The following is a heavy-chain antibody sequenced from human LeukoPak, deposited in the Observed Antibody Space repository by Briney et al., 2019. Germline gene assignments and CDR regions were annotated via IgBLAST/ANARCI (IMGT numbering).Heavy chain of an antibody. D-gene: IGHD1-26*01. V-gene: IGHV3-30*02. J-gene: IGHJ4*02. CDR3: ARDLWGWEPPGY. Sequence: GGSLRLSCAASGFTFSSYGMHWVRQAPGKGLEWVAFIRYDGSNKYYADSVKGRFTISRDNSKNTLYLQMNSLRAEDTAVYYCARDLWGWEPPGYWGQGTLVTVSS. CDR1: GFTFSSYG. CDR2: IRYDGSNK.